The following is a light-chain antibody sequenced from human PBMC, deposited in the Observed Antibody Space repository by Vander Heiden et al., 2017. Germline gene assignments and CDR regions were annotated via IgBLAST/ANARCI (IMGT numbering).Light chain of an antibody. Sequence: SYELTQPPSVSVSPGQTTSITSSGVKLGDKYACWYQQKPGQSPVLVIYQDSKRPSGIPERFSGSNSGNTATLTISGTQAMDEADYYCQAWDSSTAVVFGGGTKLTVL. CDR2: QDS. CDR1: KLGDKY. V-gene: IGLV3-1*01. CDR3: QAWDSSTAVV. J-gene: IGLJ2*01.